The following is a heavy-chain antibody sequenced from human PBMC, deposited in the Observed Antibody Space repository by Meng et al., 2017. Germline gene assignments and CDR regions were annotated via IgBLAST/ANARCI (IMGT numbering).Heavy chain of an antibody. Sequence: GGSLRLSCAASGFTFSSYSMNWVRQAPGKGLEWVSSISSSSSYIYYADSVKGRFTISRDNAKNSLYLQMNSLRAEDTAVYYCARDILRTGENTDEDWYYPWDQGTLITVSS. D-gene: IGHD7-27*01. CDR3: ARDILRTGENTDEDWYYP. CDR1: GFTFSSYS. J-gene: IGHJ5*02. V-gene: IGHV3-21*01. CDR2: ISSSSSYI.